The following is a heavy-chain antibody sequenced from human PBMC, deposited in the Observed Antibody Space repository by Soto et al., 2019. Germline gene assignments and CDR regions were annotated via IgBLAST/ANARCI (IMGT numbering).Heavy chain of an antibody. D-gene: IGHD3-9*01. CDR1: GYTFINYD. Sequence: QVQVVQSGAEVKKPGASVRVSCKSSGYTFINYDINWVRQAPGQVLEWVGWMNPHSGNAGFAQKFQGRVSLTRDTSISTAYMELTSLRSDDTAVYYCARGLRDTGYFDAFGVWGQGTMVTVSS. CDR2: MNPHSGNA. V-gene: IGHV1-8*01. CDR3: ARGLRDTGYFDAFGV. J-gene: IGHJ3*01.